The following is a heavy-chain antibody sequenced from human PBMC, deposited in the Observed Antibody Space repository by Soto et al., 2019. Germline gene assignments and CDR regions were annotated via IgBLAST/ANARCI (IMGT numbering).Heavy chain of an antibody. J-gene: IGHJ6*02. CDR3: ASLHYYDSSGYLGPVYYHYGMAV. CDR1: GGTFSSYA. Sequence: SVKVSCKASGGTFSSYAISWVRQAPGQGLEWMGGIIPIFGTANYAQKFQGRVAITADESTSTAYMELSSLRSEDTAVYYCASLHYYDSSGYLGPVYYHYGMAVWGQGTTVTVSS. V-gene: IGHV1-69*13. D-gene: IGHD3-22*01. CDR2: IIPIFGTA.